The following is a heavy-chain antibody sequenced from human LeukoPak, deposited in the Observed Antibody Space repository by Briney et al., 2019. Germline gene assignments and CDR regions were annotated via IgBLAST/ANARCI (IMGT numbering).Heavy chain of an antibody. CDR1: GFTFSDYW. Sequence: PGGSLRLSCGVSGFTFSDYWMNWVRQAPGKGLEWVASIKQDGSEKSYVDSVKGRFTISRDNAKNSLYLQMSSLRAEDTAVYYCARDSEFDYWGQGTLVTVSS. V-gene: IGHV3-7*01. CDR2: IKQDGSEK. CDR3: ARDSEFDY. J-gene: IGHJ4*02.